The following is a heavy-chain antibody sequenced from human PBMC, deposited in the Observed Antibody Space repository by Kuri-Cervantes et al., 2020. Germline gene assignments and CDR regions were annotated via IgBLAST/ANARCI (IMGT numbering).Heavy chain of an antibody. CDR1: GGSISSGGYS. CDR3: ASSSSRGPRQLWFGY. D-gene: IGHD3-10*01. CDR2: IFHSGST. Sequence: LRLSCAVSGGSISSGGYSWSWIRQPPGKGLEWIGYIFHSGSTYYNPSLKSRVTISVDRSKNQFSLKLSSVTAADTAVYYCASSSSRGPRQLWFGYWGQGTLVTVSS. V-gene: IGHV4-30-2*02. J-gene: IGHJ4*02.